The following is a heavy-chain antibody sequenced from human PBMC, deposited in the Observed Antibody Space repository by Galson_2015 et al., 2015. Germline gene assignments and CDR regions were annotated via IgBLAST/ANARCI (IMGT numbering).Heavy chain of an antibody. CDR3: ARDWRTVAPFI. D-gene: IGHD4-23*01. J-gene: IGHJ3*02. CDR1: GFTFSSYW. V-gene: IGHV3-74*01. CDR2: TNSDGRST. Sequence: SLRLSCAASGFTFSSYWMHWVRQVPGKGLVWVSRTNSDGRSTSYADSVKGRFTISRDNAKNTLYLQMNSLRAEDTAVYYCARDWRTVAPFIWGQGTMVTVSS.